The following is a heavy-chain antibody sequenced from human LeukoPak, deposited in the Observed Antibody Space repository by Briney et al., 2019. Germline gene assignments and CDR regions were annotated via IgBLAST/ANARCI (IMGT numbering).Heavy chain of an antibody. J-gene: IGHJ6*01. CDR3: AKYLTARGPPYAWDV. D-gene: IGHD3-16*01. V-gene: IGHV3-23*01. CDR1: EFTFSSYA. CDR2: ITVSGGTT. Sequence: GGSLRLSCAVPEFTFSSYAMQWVRQAPGKGLEWVSGITVSGGTTYYTDSVKGRFTISRDNPKNTLYLQMNSLRAEDTAVYYCAKYLTARGPPYAWDVWGQGTTVTVSS.